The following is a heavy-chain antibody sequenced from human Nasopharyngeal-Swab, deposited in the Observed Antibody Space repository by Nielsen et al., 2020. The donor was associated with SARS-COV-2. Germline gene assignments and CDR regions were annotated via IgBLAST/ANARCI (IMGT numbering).Heavy chain of an antibody. CDR2: ISYDGSNK. CDR3: AKDSGDILDSTWLPGGY. V-gene: IGHV3-30*18. J-gene: IGHJ4*02. CDR1: GFTFSSYG. D-gene: IGHD7-27*01. Sequence: GGSLRLSCAASGFTFSSYGMHWVRQAPGKGLEWVAVISYDGSNKYYADSVKGRFTISRDNSKNTLYLQMNSLGAEDTAVYYCAKDSGDILDSTWLPGGYWGQGTLVTVSS.